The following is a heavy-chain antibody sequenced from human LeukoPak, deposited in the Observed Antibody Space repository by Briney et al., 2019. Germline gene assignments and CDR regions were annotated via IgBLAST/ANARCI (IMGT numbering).Heavy chain of an antibody. CDR3: AKGTSWELALDD. D-gene: IGHD1-26*01. Sequence: VGSLRLSCAASGFTFSSYAMSWVRQTPGKGLEWVSAISGGGGRPYYAHSVKGRFTISRANSMATLYLQMNSLRADDTAVYYCAKGTSWELALDDWCREALVIVAS. CDR2: ISGGGGRP. J-gene: IGHJ4*02. V-gene: IGHV3-23*01. CDR1: GFTFSSYA.